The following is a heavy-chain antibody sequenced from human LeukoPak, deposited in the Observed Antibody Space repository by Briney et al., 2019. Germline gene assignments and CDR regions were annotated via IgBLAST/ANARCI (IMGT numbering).Heavy chain of an antibody. Sequence: GGSLRLSCAASGFTFSSYSMNWVRQAPGKGLEWVSSISSSSSYIYYADSVKGRFTISRDNAKNSLYLQMNSLRAEDTAVYYCARDPFEYRSSSWFDPWGQGTLVTVSS. CDR2: ISSSSSYI. V-gene: IGHV3-21*01. J-gene: IGHJ5*02. CDR3: ARDPFEYRSSSWFDP. D-gene: IGHD6-6*01. CDR1: GFTFSSYS.